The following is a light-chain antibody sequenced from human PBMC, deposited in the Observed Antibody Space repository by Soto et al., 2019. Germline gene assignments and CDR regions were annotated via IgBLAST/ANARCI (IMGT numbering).Light chain of an antibody. CDR3: QHLSSYPIT. CDR2: AAS. Sequence: DIQLTQSPSFLSASVGDRVTITCRASQDVSSYLAWYQQKPGRAPKLLIYAASTLLSGVPSRFSGTGSGAEFTLTITSLQPEDFATYYCQHLSSYPITFGQGTRLEIK. V-gene: IGKV1-9*01. J-gene: IGKJ5*01. CDR1: QDVSSY.